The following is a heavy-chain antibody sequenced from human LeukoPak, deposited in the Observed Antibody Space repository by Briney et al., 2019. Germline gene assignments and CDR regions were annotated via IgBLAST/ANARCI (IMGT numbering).Heavy chain of an antibody. J-gene: IGHJ3*02. CDR3: ARVGLVPAAFDI. D-gene: IGHD3/OR15-3a*01. V-gene: IGHV4-4*02. Sequence: SGTLSLTCAVSGGSISSSNWWSWVRQPPGKGLEWIGEIYHSGSTHHNPSLESRVTISVDTSKNHFSLKLSSVTAADSAVYYCARVGLVPAAFDIWGQGTMVTVSS. CDR1: GGSISSSNW. CDR2: IYHSGST.